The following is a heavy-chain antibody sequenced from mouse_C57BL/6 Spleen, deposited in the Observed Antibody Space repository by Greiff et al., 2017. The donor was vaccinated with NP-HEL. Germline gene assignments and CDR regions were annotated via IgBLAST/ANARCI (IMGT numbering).Heavy chain of an antibody. CDR2: INPNNGGT. J-gene: IGHJ4*01. Sequence: EVKLQESGPELVKPGASVKMSCKASGYTFTDYNMHWVKQSHGKSLEWIGYINPNNGGTSYNQKFKGKATLTVDKSSSTAYMELRSLTSEDSAVYYCARTYYYGSFYAMDYWGQGASVTVSS. CDR1: GYTFTDYN. CDR3: ARTYYYGSFYAMDY. D-gene: IGHD1-1*01. V-gene: IGHV1-22*01.